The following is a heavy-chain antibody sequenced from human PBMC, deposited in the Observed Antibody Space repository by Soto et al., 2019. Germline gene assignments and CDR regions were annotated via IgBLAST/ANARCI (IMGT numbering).Heavy chain of an antibody. CDR1: GFTYGYYA. CDR3: TRDYGRYXDFWSGYPTEYYYGMDV. V-gene: IGHV3-49*03. D-gene: IGHD3-3*01. J-gene: IGHJ6*02. Sequence: GGSLRLSCSASGFTYGYYAMSWFRQAPGKGLEWVGFIRSKAYGGTTEYAASVTGRFTISRDDSKSIVYLQMNSLKTEDSAVYYCTRDYGRYXDFWSGYPTEYYYGMDVWGQGTTVTVSS. CDR2: IRSKAYGGTT.